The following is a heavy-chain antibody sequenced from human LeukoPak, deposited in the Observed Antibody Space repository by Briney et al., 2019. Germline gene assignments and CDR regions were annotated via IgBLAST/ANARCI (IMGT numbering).Heavy chain of an antibody. V-gene: IGHV4-59*01. CDR3: ARRARAVAGTGKPYYFDY. D-gene: IGHD6-19*01. CDR2: IYYSGST. Sequence: SETLSLTCTVSGGSISNYYWSWIRQPPGKGLEWIGYIYYSGSTNYNPSLKSRVTISVDTSKNQFSLKLSSVTAADTAVYYCARRARAVAGTGKPYYFDYWGQGTLVTVSS. J-gene: IGHJ4*02. CDR1: GGSISNYY.